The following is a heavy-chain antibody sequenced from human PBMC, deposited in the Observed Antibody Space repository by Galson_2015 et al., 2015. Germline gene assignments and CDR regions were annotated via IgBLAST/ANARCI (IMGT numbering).Heavy chain of an antibody. J-gene: IGHJ3*02. CDR1: GYTFTSYY. CDR3: ARDPFYCGADCYSGAFDI. Sequence: SVKVSCKASGYTFTSYYIHWARQAPGQGLEWMGIINPSGGSTSYAQKFQGRVTMSRDTSTSTVYMELISLRSEDTAVYYCARDPFYCGADCYSGAFDIWGQGTMVTVSS. V-gene: IGHV1-46*01. D-gene: IGHD2-21*02. CDR2: INPSGGST.